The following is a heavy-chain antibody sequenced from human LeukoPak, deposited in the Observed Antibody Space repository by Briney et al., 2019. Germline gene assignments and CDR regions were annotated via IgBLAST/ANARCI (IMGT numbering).Heavy chain of an antibody. CDR2: ISSSSSYI. J-gene: IGHJ4*02. CDR3: ARGSRLIDY. D-gene: IGHD2-2*01. CDR1: GFTFSSYS. V-gene: IGHV3-21*01. Sequence: GGSLRLACAASGFTFSSYSMNWVRQAPGKGLEWVSSISSSSSYIFSADSVKGRFTISRDNPKNSLYLQMNSLRAEDTAVYYCARGSRLIDYWGQGTPVTVSS.